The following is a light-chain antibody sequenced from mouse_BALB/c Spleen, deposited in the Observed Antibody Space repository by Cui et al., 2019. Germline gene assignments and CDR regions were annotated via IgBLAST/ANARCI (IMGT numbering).Light chain of an antibody. CDR3: LQRDEYPYT. CDR2: SAT. V-gene: IGKV9-123*01. J-gene: IGKJ2*01. Sequence: DIQMIQSPSSMFVSLGDRVSITCRASQGIRSNLGWFQQKPGKSIKRLIYSATNLEDGVPSRFSGSGSGSDYSLTISSLESEDFADYYCLQRDEYPYTFGGGTKLEIK. CDR1: QGIRSN.